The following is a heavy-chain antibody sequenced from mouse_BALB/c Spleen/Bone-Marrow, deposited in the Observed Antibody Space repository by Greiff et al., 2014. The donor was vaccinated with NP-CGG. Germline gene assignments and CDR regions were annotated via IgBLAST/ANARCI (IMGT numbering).Heavy chain of an antibody. V-gene: IGHV5-6*02. D-gene: IGHD1-1*01. J-gene: IGHJ3*01. CDR1: GFTFSSYG. CDR3: ARQRGGGYYGFFAY. CDR2: ISSGDGYT. Sequence: DVMLVESGGALVKPGGSLKLSCAASGFTFSSYGMSWVRQTPDKRLEWVATISSGDGYTYYPDSVKGRFTISRDNAKNTLYLQMSGLTSEDSAMYYCARQRGGGYYGFFAYWGQGTLVTVSA.